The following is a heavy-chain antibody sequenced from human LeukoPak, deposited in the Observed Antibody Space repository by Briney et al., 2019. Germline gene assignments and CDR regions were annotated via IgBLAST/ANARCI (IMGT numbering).Heavy chain of an antibody. V-gene: IGHV4-59*01. CDR2: LTSSGSYT. Sequence: SGTLSLTCTVSGGSISGFVWTWVRQPPGKELEWIGSLTSSGSYTKYSPSLKRRVTISVDTSKSQFSLKLNSATATDTAVYYCARTSRHYYGSGSNLTPWPAGMDVWGQGTTVTVSS. J-gene: IGHJ6*02. CDR1: GGSISGFV. D-gene: IGHD3-10*01. CDR3: ARTSRHYYGSGSNLTPWPAGMDV.